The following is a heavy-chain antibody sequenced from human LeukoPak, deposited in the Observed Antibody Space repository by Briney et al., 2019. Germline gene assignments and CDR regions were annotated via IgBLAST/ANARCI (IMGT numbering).Heavy chain of an antibody. CDR3: ARGGGATKGGWFDP. CDR2: IYHSGST. D-gene: IGHD1-26*01. V-gene: IGHV4-4*02. Sequence: SETLSLTCAVSGGSISSSNWWSWVRQPPGKGLEWIGEIYHSGSTNYNPSLKSRVTISVDKSKNQFSLKLSSVTAADTAVYYCARGGGATKGGWFDPWGQGTLVTVSS. J-gene: IGHJ5*02. CDR1: GGSISSSNW.